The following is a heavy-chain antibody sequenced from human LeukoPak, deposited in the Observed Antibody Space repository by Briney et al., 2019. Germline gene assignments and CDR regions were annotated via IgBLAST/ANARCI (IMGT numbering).Heavy chain of an antibody. Sequence: PGGSLRPSCAASGFTVSGNYMNWVRQAPGKGLEWVSIIHRDGSTYYSDSVKGRFTISRDYSKNTLFLHMSSLRADDTAVYYCARDPRASTVTGYLWAFDIWGQGTMVSVSS. D-gene: IGHD3-9*01. J-gene: IGHJ3*02. V-gene: IGHV3-53*01. CDR1: GFTVSGNY. CDR3: ARDPRASTVTGYLWAFDI. CDR2: IHRDGST.